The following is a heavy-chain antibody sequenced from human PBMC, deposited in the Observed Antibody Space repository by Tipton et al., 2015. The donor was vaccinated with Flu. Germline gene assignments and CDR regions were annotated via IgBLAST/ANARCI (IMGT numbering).Heavy chain of an antibody. CDR1: GGSMRSGSFY. V-gene: IGHV4-61*02. CDR2: VYSSGRT. CDR3: AREKIAADYYYDNAGYTNYLDS. D-gene: IGHD3-22*01. J-gene: IGHJ4*02. Sequence: LRLSCIVSGGSMRSGSFYWSWIRQPAGKGLEWIGRVYSSGRTDYNSSLKSRVTISIDTSGSQFSLKVRSVTAADTAVYYCAREKIAADYYYDNAGYTNYLDSWGQGTLVTVSS.